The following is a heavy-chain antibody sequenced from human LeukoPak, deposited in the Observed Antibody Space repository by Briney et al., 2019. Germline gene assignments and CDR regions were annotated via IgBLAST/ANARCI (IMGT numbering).Heavy chain of an antibody. CDR3: ARALYSSGCYYFAY. D-gene: IGHD6-19*01. V-gene: IGHV3-64*01. CDR1: GFTFSTSA. J-gene: IGHJ4*02. Sequence: GGSLRLSCAASGFTFSTSAMHWVRQAPGRGLEYVSVISSNGANTYYANSVQGSFTISRDHSKNTLYLQMVILKVEDMAGYYCARALYSSGCYYFAYWGQGTLVTVSS. CDR2: ISSNGANT.